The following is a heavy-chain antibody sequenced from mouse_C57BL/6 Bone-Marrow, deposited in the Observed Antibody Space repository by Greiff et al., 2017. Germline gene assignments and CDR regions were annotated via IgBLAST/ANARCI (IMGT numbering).Heavy chain of an antibody. J-gene: IGHJ2*01. CDR1: GYTFTSYW. Sequence: QVQLKQPGAELVMPGASVKLSCKASGYTFTSYWMHWVKQRPGQGLEWIGEIDPSDSYTNYNRKFKGKSTLTVDKSSSTAYMQLSSLTSEDSAVYYCARRGPYFDYWGQGTTLTVSS. CDR2: IDPSDSYT. V-gene: IGHV1-69*01. CDR3: ARRGPYFDY. D-gene: IGHD3-3*01.